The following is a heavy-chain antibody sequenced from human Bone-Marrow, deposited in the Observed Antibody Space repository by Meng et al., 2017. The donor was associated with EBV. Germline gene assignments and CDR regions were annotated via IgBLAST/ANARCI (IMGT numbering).Heavy chain of an antibody. J-gene: IGHJ4*02. CDR3: ARSHVGSSSWYEAWDY. CDR2: IIPIFGTA. D-gene: IGHD6-13*01. CDR1: GGTFSRYA. Sequence: VRLVHSGAEEKKPGSLVKVYCKASGGTFSRYAISWVRQAPGQGLEWMGGIIPIFGTANYAQKFQGRVTITADESTSTAYMELSSLRSEDTAVYYCARSHVGSSSWYEAWDYWGQGTLVTVSS. V-gene: IGHV1-69*01.